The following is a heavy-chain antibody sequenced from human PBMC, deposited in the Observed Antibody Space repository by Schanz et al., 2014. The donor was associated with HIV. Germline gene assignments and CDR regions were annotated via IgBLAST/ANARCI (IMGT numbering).Heavy chain of an antibody. Sequence: QVQLVESGGGVVQPGRSLTLSCAATGFGFSSYAMHWVRQAPGKGLEWVAVISYDGSSKYFADSVKGRFTISRDNSKNTLFLQMNRLRTDDTALYYCARDFSGIWPRCFDYWGHGTQVTVSS. J-gene: IGHJ4*01. CDR3: ARDFSGIWPRCFDY. CDR2: ISYDGSSK. CDR1: GFGFSSYA. V-gene: IGHV3-30-3*01. D-gene: IGHD1-1*01.